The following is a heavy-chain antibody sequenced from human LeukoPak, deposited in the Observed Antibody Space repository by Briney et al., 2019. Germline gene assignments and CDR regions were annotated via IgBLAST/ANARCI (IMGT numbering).Heavy chain of an antibody. V-gene: IGHV1-8*01. D-gene: IGHD6-19*01. CDR3: ARSSGWYGGIDY. CDR1: GYTFTSYD. Sequence: GASVKVSCKASGYTFTSYDINWVRQATGQGLEWMGWMNPNSGNTGYAQKFQGRVTMTRNTSISTAYMELSSLRSEDTAVYYCARSSGWYGGIDYWGQGTLVTVSP. J-gene: IGHJ4*02. CDR2: MNPNSGNT.